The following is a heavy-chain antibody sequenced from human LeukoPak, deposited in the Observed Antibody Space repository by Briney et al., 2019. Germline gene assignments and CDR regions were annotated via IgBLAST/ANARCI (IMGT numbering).Heavy chain of an antibody. CDR3: VKNSGWFHLAQ. J-gene: IGHJ4*02. CDR1: GFNFRDHW. V-gene: IGHV3-7*03. D-gene: IGHD6-13*01. Sequence: GGSLRLSCAASGFNFRDHWMDWVRQAPGKGLEWVGHIKTDGSETYYLDSLRGRFSISRDNTNNALYLQMNSLRVEDTAVYYCVKNSGWFHLAQWGQGTLVTVSS. CDR2: IKTDGSET.